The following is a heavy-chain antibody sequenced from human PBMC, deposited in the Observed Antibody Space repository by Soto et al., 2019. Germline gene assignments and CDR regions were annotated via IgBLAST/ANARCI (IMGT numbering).Heavy chain of an antibody. CDR3: ASSMGRGGNDY. D-gene: IGHD3-10*01. V-gene: IGHV3-7*05. J-gene: IGHJ4*02. CDR2: IKTDGSEK. CDR1: GFTFSAYW. Sequence: EVQLVESGGGLVQPGGSLRLSCAASGFTFSAYWMSGVPQAPGKGVECVANIKTDGSEKYYVDPVKGRFTISRDNAKHSLYLPMNSLRAEDTAVYYCASSMGRGGNDYWGQGTLVAGSS.